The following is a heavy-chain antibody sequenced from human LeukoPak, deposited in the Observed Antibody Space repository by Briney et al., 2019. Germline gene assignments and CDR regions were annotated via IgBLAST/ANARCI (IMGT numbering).Heavy chain of an antibody. J-gene: IGHJ4*02. Sequence: PGGSLRLSCAASGFTFSSYSMNWVRQAPGKGLEWVSSISSSSSYIYYADSVKGRFTISRDNAKNSLYLQMNSLRAEDTAVYYCARDASKTLSYYYGSGSYSPNQYWGQGTLVTVSP. D-gene: IGHD3-10*01. V-gene: IGHV3-21*01. CDR2: ISSSSSYI. CDR3: ARDASKTLSYYYGSGSYSPNQY. CDR1: GFTFSSYS.